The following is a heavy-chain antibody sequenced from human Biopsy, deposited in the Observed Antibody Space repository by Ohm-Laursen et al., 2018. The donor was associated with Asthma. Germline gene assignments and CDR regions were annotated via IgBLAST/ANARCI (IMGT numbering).Heavy chain of an antibody. CDR1: GFVFRSHA. J-gene: IGHJ4*02. CDR3: ARDSPSGSDFDYYYFDY. Sequence: SLRLSCAAPGFVFRSHAMHWVRQAPGKGLEWVAIISYDGTNTYYADSVKGRFTISRDNSKNTLYLQMNGLKAEDTAVYYCARDSPSGSDFDYYYFDYWGQGSLVTVSS. V-gene: IGHV3-30-3*01. CDR2: ISYDGTNT. D-gene: IGHD5-12*01.